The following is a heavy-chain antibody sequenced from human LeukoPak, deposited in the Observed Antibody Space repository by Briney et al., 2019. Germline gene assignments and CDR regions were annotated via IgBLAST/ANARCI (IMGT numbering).Heavy chain of an antibody. V-gene: IGHV5-51*01. CDR1: GYSFTSYW. Sequence: GESLKISCKGSGYSFTSYWIGWVRQMPGKGLEWMGIIYPGDSDTRYSPSFQGQVTISADKSISTAYLQWSSLKASDTAMYYCARHFLWFGELSGPIDYWGQGTLVTVSS. J-gene: IGHJ4*02. CDR2: IYPGDSDT. D-gene: IGHD3-10*01. CDR3: ARHFLWFGELSGPIDY.